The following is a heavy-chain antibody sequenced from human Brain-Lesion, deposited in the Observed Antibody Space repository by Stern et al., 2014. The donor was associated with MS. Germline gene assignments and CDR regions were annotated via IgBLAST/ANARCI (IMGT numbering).Heavy chain of an antibody. CDR1: GYIFTGYY. V-gene: IGHV1-2*02. D-gene: IGHD3-3*01. CDR3: ARDQRGITIFGVVTDYYYLGMDV. Sequence: QMQLVQSGAEVKKPGASVKVSCKTSGYIFTGYYIHWVRQAPGQGLEWMAWINPNTGGTKYAQKFQGTVTMSRDKSISTDYVEVSSLTSDDTAVYYCARDQRGITIFGVVTDYYYLGMDVWGQGTTVTVSS. CDR2: INPNTGGT. J-gene: IGHJ6*02.